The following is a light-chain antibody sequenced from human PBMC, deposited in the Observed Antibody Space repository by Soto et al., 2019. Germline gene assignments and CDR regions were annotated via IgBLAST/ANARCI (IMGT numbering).Light chain of an antibody. J-gene: IGKJ1*01. V-gene: IGKV3D-15*01. CDR2: AAS. Sequence: TQSPSFLSVSPEERGSLSCRASESVNSNLAWYQQKPGQPPRLPIYAASTRATDIPARFSGSGSGTEFTLTISSLQSEDFAVYYCQQYNFWPRTFGQGTKV. CDR1: ESVNSN. CDR3: QQYNFWPRT.